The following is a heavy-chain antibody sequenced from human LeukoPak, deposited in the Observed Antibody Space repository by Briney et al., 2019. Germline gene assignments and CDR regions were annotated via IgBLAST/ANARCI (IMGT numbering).Heavy chain of an antibody. V-gene: IGHV4-39*07. CDR2: IYYSGST. Sequence: SETLSLTCTVSGGSISSSSYYWGWIRQPPGKGLEWTGSIYYSGSTYYNPSLKSRVTISVDTSKNQFSLKLSSVTAADTAVYYCAREGARWEPSFSAFDIWGQGTMVTVSS. CDR1: GGSISSSSYY. CDR3: AREGARWEPSFSAFDI. J-gene: IGHJ3*02. D-gene: IGHD1-26*01.